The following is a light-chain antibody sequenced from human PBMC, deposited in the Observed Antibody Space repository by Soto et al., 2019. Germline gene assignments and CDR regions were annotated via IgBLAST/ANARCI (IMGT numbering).Light chain of an antibody. CDR1: QSVSSN. Sequence: EIVMTQSPATLSVSPGERATLSCRASQSVSSNLAWYQQKPGQAPRRLIYGASTSATGIPARFSGSGSGTEFTLTISSLQSEDFAVYYCQQYNNWTPWTFGQGTKVEIK. V-gene: IGKV3-15*01. J-gene: IGKJ1*01. CDR3: QQYNNWTPWT. CDR2: GAS.